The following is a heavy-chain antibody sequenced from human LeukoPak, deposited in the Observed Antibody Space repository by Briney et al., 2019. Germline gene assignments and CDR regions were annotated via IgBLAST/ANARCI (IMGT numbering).Heavy chain of an antibody. V-gene: IGHV3-23*01. J-gene: IGHJ4*02. CDR1: GFTFSGYA. Sequence: GGSLRLSCAASGFTFSGYAMSWVRQAPGQGREWGSAISGSSGSTYYADSVRGRFTVSRDNSKNTLYLQMNSRRAEDTAVYYCAKDFSSSGYSASFDYWGQGTLVTVSS. D-gene: IGHD3-22*01. CDR3: AKDFSSSGYSASFDY. CDR2: ISGSSGST.